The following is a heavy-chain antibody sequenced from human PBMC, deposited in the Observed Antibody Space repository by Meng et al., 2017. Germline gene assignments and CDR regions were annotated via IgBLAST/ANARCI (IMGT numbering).Heavy chain of an antibody. D-gene: IGHD3-3*01. Sequence: QVQLKQWGAGLLRPSEALSLTCAVYGGSFSGYYWSWIRQHPGKGLEWIGEINHSGSTNYNPSLKSRVTISVDTSKNQFSLKLSSVTAADTAVYYCARRWVTWSGYRLDYWGQGTLVTVSS. V-gene: IGHV4-34*01. CDR2: INHSGST. J-gene: IGHJ4*02. CDR1: GGSFSGYY. CDR3: ARRWVTWSGYRLDY.